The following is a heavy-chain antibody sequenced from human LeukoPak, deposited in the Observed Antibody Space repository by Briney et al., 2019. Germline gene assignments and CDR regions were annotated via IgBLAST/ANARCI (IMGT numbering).Heavy chain of an antibody. CDR2: IYYSGST. CDR3: ARLIAAAGTLANNWFDP. J-gene: IGHJ5*02. CDR1: GGSISSYY. D-gene: IGHD6-13*01. V-gene: IGHV4-59*01. Sequence: SETLSLTCTVSGGSISSYYWSWIRQPPGKGLEWIGYIYYSGSTNYNPSLKSRVTISVDTSKNQFSLKLSSVTAADTAVYYCARLIAAAGTLANNWFDPWGQGTLVTVSS.